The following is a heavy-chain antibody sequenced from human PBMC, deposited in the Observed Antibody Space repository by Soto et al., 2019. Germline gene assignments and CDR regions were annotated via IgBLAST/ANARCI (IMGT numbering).Heavy chain of an antibody. CDR3: AREGNYVWGSYPIRDAFDI. V-gene: IGHV3-21*01. D-gene: IGHD3-16*02. Sequence: GGSLRLSCAASGFTFSSYSMHWVRQAPGKGLEWVSSISSSSSYIYYADSVKGRFTISRDNAKNSLYLQMNSLRAEDTAVYYCAREGNYVWGSYPIRDAFDIWGQGTMVTVSS. CDR1: GFTFSSYS. CDR2: ISSSSSYI. J-gene: IGHJ3*02.